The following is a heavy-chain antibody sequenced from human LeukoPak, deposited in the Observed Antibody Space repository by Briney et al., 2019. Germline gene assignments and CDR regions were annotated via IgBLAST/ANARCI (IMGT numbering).Heavy chain of an antibody. J-gene: IGHJ5*02. Sequence: ASVKVSCKASGYTFTSYDINWVRQATGQGLEWMGWMNPNSGNTGYAQKFQGRVTMTEDTSTDTAYMELSSLRSEDTAVYYCATQCSSTSCPVLGFDPWGQGTLVTVSS. CDR1: GYTFTSYD. CDR2: MNPNSGNT. D-gene: IGHD2-2*01. CDR3: ATQCSSTSCPVLGFDP. V-gene: IGHV1-8*01.